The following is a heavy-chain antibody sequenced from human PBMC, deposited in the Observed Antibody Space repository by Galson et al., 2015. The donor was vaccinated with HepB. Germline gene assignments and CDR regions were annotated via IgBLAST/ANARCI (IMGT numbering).Heavy chain of an antibody. CDR1: GFSLSTSGMC. J-gene: IGHJ5*02. CDR3: ARTHTVPPSINWFDP. Sequence: PALVKPTQTLTLTCTFSGFSLSTSGMCVSWIRQPPGKALEWLARIDWDDDKFYSTSLKTRLTISKDTSKNQVVLTMTNMDPVDTATYYCARTHTVPPSINWFDPWGQGTLVTVSS. V-gene: IGHV2-70*17. CDR2: IDWDDDK. D-gene: IGHD4-17*01.